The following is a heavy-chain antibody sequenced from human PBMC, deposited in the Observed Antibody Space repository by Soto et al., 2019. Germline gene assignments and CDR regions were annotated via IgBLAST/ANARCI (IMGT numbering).Heavy chain of an antibody. J-gene: IGHJ4*02. CDR2: ITSSGSTT. V-gene: IGHV3-11*01. D-gene: IGHD5-18*01. CDR1: GFTFSDYY. Sequence: QVQLVESGGDLVKPGGSLRLSCAASGFTFSDYYMSWIRQAPGKGLEWVSSITSSGSTTYYTDSVKGRFTISRDNAKNSLYLQMNSLRAEDTAVYYCARERYSYGPYYFDYWGQRTLVTVSS. CDR3: ARERYSYGPYYFDY.